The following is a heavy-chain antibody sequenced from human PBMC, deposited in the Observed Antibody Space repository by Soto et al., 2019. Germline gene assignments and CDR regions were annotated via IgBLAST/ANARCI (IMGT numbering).Heavy chain of an antibody. Sequence: GGFLRLSCAASGFRFRDYSMHWVRQAPGKGLEWVAFIWYDGINKYYADSVKGRFAISRDNSKNTLYLQMNSLRAEDTAVYYCARDTTAVVVVAAENGDTANWGQGTLVTVSS. V-gene: IGHV3-30*02. D-gene: IGHD2-15*01. CDR3: ARDTTAVVVVAAENGDTAN. CDR2: IWYDGINK. CDR1: GFRFRDYS. J-gene: IGHJ4*02.